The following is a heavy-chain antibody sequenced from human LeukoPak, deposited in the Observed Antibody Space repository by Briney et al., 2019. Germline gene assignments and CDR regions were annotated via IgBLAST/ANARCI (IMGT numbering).Heavy chain of an antibody. Sequence: GGSLRLSCAASGFTFSNYGMHWVRQAPGKGLEWVTFISYDGSNNYYADSVKGRFTISRDNSKNTLYLQMNSLRAEDTAVYYCSRLIVGATTLDYWGQGTLVTVSS. CDR3: SRLIVGATTLDY. J-gene: IGHJ4*02. CDR2: ISYDGSNN. D-gene: IGHD1-26*01. CDR1: GFTFSNYG. V-gene: IGHV3-30*03.